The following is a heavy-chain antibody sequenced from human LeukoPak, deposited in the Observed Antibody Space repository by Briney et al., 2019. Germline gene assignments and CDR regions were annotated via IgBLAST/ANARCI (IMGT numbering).Heavy chain of an antibody. V-gene: IGHV3-23*01. Sequence: RGGSLRLSCVGSGFSISGFSFNWVRQAPGKGLEWVSAITGNAGSLYYADSVKGRFTISRDNSKNTLSLQMDSLRVDDTAVYYCAKLGSSWYPDYWGQGTLVTVSS. CDR1: GFSISGFS. CDR2: ITGNAGSL. J-gene: IGHJ4*02. CDR3: AKLGSSWYPDY. D-gene: IGHD6-13*01.